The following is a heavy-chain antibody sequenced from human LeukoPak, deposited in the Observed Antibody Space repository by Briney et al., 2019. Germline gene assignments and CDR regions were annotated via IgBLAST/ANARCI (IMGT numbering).Heavy chain of an antibody. Sequence: SQTLSLTCALYAGSFSGYYCSCIRHPPENWLEWIGEINHSGSTNYNPSLKSRVTISVDTSKNQFSLKLSSVTAADTAVYYCARAHRGGYGGSRLAYFDYWGQGTLVTVSS. J-gene: IGHJ4*02. CDR2: INHSGST. CDR3: ARAHRGGYGGSRLAYFDY. D-gene: IGHD5-12*01. CDR1: AGSFSGYY. V-gene: IGHV4-34*01.